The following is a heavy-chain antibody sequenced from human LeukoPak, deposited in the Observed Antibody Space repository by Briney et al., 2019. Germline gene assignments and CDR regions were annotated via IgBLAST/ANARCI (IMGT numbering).Heavy chain of an antibody. Sequence: PGGSLRLSCAASAFTFSNFAMSWVRQAPGKGLEWVSGIRGSGGSTYYADSVKGRFTISRDNSKNTLYLQMNSLRAEDTAVYYCAKTQYTSTRYGAFDIWGQGTMVTVSS. CDR1: AFTFSNFA. CDR3: AKTQYTSTRYGAFDI. V-gene: IGHV3-23*01. CDR2: IRGSGGST. D-gene: IGHD6-13*01. J-gene: IGHJ3*02.